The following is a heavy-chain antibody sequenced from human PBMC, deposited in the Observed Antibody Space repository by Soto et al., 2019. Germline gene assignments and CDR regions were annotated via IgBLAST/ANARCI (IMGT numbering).Heavy chain of an antibody. J-gene: IGHJ6*02. CDR1: GYTFTSYG. Sequence: ASVKVSCKASGYTFTSYGISWVRQAPGQGLEWMGWISAYNGNTNYAQKLQGRVTMTTDTSTSTAYMELRSLRSDDTAVYYCARDEAQLPSNYYYYYGMDVWGQGTTVTVSS. CDR3: ARDEAQLPSNYYYYYGMDV. D-gene: IGHD1-1*01. CDR2: ISAYNGNT. V-gene: IGHV1-18*01.